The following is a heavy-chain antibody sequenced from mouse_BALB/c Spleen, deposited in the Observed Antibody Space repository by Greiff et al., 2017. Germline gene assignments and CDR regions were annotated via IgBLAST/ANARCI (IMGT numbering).Heavy chain of an antibody. V-gene: IGHV1-15*01. CDR3: TSEGFITAMDY. CDR1: GYTFTDYE. D-gene: IGHD1-2*01. J-gene: IGHJ4*01. CDR2: IDPDTGGT. Sequence: VKLQESGAELVRPGASVTLSCKASGYTFTDYEMHWVKQTPVHGLEWIGAIDPDTGGTAYNQKFKGKATLTADKSSSTAYMELRSLTSEDSAVYYCTSEGFITAMDYWGQGTSVTVSS.